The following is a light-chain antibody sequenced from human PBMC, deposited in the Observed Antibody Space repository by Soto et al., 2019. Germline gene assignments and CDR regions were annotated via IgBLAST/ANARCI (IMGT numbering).Light chain of an antibody. CDR1: QSVSSF. CDR3: QQRIYWLLSIT. V-gene: IGKV3-11*01. CDR2: DAS. J-gene: IGKJ5*01. Sequence: ETVLTQSPDTLSLSPGEGGTLSCSAIQSVSSFLAWYQQKPGQAPRLLIYDASNRATGIPARFSGSGSGTDFTLTISSLEPEDFAVYYCQQRIYWLLSITFGQGTRLEIK.